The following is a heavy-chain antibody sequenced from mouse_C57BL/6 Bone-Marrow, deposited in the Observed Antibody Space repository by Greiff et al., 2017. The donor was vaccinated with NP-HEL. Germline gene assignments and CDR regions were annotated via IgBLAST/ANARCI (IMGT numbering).Heavy chain of an antibody. J-gene: IGHJ4*01. CDR3: ARGATSGAMDY. D-gene: IGHD3-1*01. CDR2: SRNKANDYTT. CDR1: GFTFSDFY. V-gene: IGHV7-1*01. Sequence: EVKVVESGGGLVQSGRSLRLSCATSGFTFSDFYMEWVRQAPGKGLEWIAASRNKANDYTTEYSASVKGRFIVSRDTSQSILYLQMNALRAEDTAIYYCARGATSGAMDYWGQGTSVTVSS.